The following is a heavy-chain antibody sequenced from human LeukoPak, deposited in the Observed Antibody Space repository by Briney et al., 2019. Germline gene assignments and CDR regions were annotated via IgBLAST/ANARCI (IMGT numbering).Heavy chain of an antibody. V-gene: IGHV1-2*02. Sequence: ASVKVSCKASGYTFTSYGISWVRQAPGQGLEWMGWINPNSGGTNYAEKFQGRVTMTRDTSISTAYMEVSRLRSDDTAVYYCARGGAGDSGSYLPYFDYWGQGTLVTVSS. CDR3: ARGGAGDSGSYLPYFDY. D-gene: IGHD1-26*01. CDR2: INPNSGGT. CDR1: GYTFTSYG. J-gene: IGHJ4*02.